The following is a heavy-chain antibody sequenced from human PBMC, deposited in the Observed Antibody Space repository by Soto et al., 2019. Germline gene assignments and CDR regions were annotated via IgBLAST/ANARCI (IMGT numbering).Heavy chain of an antibody. V-gene: IGHV6-1*01. Sequence: SQTLSLTCAISGDSVSSNSAAWNCIRQSPSRGLEWLGRTYYRSKWYNDYAVSVKSRITINPDTSKNQFSLQLNSVTPEDTAVYYCARGPPDWPYYFDYWGQGTLVTVSS. D-gene: IGHD3-9*01. CDR2: TYYRSKWYN. CDR1: GDSVSSNSAA. CDR3: ARGPPDWPYYFDY. J-gene: IGHJ4*02.